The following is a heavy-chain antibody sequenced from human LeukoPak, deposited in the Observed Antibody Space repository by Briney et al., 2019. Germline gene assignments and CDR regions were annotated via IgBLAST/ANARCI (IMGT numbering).Heavy chain of an antibody. J-gene: IGHJ3*02. CDR2: IYTSGST. D-gene: IGHD2-8*01. CDR1: GGSISSYY. Sequence: SETLSLTCTVSGGSISSYYWSWIRQPAGKGLEWIGRIYTSGSTNYSPSLKSRVTMSVDTSKNQFSLKLSSVTAADTAVYFCARDGVCTNGVCYGNAFDIWGQGTMVTVSS. V-gene: IGHV4-4*07. CDR3: ARDGVCTNGVCYGNAFDI.